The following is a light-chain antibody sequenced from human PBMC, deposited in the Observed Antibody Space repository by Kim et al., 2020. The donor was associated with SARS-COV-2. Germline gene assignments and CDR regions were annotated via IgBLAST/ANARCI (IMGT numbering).Light chain of an antibody. CDR3: QQYNNWPYT. J-gene: IGKJ2*01. V-gene: IGKV3-15*01. Sequence: SVSPVERATLSCRASQSVSSNLAWYQQKPGQAPRLLIYGASTRATGIPARFSGSGSGTEFTLTISSLQSEDFAVYYCQQYNNWPYTVGQGTKLEI. CDR2: GAS. CDR1: QSVSSN.